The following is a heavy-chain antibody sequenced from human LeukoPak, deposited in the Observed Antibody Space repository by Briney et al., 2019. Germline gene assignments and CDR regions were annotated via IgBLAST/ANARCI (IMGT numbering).Heavy chain of an antibody. CDR3: ARDQTGYSSSWYFPHSYYYYYMDV. J-gene: IGHJ6*03. Sequence: ETLSLTCTVSGFSISIYYWSWIRQPAGKGLEWIGRIYTSGSTNYNPALESRVTMSVDTSKNQVSLKLSSVTAADTAVYYCARDQTGYSSSWYFPHSYYYYYMDVWGKGTTVTVSS. V-gene: IGHV4-4*07. CDR2: IYTSGST. D-gene: IGHD6-13*01. CDR1: GFSISIYY.